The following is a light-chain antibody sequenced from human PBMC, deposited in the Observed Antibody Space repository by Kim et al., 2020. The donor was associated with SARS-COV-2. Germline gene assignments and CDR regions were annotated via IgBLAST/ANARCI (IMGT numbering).Light chain of an antibody. CDR1: QSVSSS. CDR2: GAS. J-gene: IGKJ2*01. Sequence: ETVMTQSPATLSVSPGERDTLSCRASQSVSSSLAWYQQKSGQAPRLLIYGASTRATGIPARFSGSGSGTEFTLTISSLQSEDFADYYCQQYSDWPSFGQGTKLEI. CDR3: QQYSDWPS. V-gene: IGKV3-15*01.